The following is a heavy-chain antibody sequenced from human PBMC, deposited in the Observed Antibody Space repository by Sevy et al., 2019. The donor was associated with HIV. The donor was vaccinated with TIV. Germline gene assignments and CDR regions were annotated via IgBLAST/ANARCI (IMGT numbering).Heavy chain of an antibody. D-gene: IGHD6-13*01. CDR2: MNSHGSSI. CDR1: GFTFSSYW. V-gene: IGHV3-74*01. J-gene: IGHJ4*02. Sequence: GGCLRLSCAASGFTFSSYWMHWVRQAPGKGLVWVSRMNSHGSSISYADSVKGRFTISRDNAKNTLYLQMNSLRAEDTAVYYCAREAAGTDYFDYWGQGTLVTVSS. CDR3: AREAAGTDYFDY.